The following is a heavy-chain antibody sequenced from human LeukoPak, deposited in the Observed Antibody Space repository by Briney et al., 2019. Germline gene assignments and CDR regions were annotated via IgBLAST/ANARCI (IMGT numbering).Heavy chain of an antibody. D-gene: IGHD2-8*01. J-gene: IGHJ6*03. V-gene: IGHV1-18*01. CDR3: VTKHCTNGVCQAGLDEPYYYYYYYMDV. CDR2: ISAYNGNT. CDR1: GYTFTSYG. Sequence: ASVKVSCKASGYTFTSYGISWVRQAPGQGLEWMGWISAYNGNTNYAQKLQGRVTMTTDTSTSTAYMELRSLRSDDTAVYYCVTKHCTNGVCQAGLDEPYYYYYYYMDVWGKGTTVTVSS.